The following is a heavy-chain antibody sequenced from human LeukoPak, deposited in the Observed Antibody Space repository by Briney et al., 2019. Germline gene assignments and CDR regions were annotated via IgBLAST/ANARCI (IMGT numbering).Heavy chain of an antibody. J-gene: IGHJ3*02. V-gene: IGHV3-21*01. D-gene: IGHD3-9*01. Sequence: GGSLRLSCAVSGFTFSSYSMIWVRQAPGKGLEWVSSISSGSNYIYYADSMKGRFTISRDNAKNSLYLQMNSLRAEDTAVYYCARAPPYYDIHRDAFDIWGQGTMVTVSP. CDR1: GFTFSSYS. CDR3: ARAPPYYDIHRDAFDI. CDR2: ISSGSNYI.